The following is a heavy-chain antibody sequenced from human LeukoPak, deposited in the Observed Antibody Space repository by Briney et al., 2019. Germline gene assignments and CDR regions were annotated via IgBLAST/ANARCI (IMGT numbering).Heavy chain of an antibody. CDR1: GYSFTSFG. D-gene: IGHD1-26*01. CDR3: ARTRPTWEGWGFDY. J-gene: IGHJ4*02. CDR2: ISPYDGNT. V-gene: IGHV1-18*01. Sequence: ASVKVSCKASGYSFTSFGITWVRQAPGRGLEWMGWISPYDGNTNYAQNLQGRVTMTTDTSTTTAYMDLRSLGFDDTAVYYCARTRPTWEGWGFDYWGQGTLVTVSS.